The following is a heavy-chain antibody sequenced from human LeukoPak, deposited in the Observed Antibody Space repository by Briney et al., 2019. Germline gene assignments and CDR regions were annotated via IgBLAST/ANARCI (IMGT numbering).Heavy chain of an antibody. V-gene: IGHV4-39*01. CDR1: GGSISSTSY. CDR2: ILYSGST. J-gene: IGHJ5*02. Sequence: SETLSLTCIVSGGSISSTSYWGWIRQPPGKGLEWIGTILYSGSTFYNPSLKSRVTISVDTSKNQFSLKLNSVTAADTAVYYCARQEVGAGYCSSTSCAEPHWFDPWGQGTLVTVSS. D-gene: IGHD2-2*01. CDR3: ARQEVGAGYCSSTSCAEPHWFDP.